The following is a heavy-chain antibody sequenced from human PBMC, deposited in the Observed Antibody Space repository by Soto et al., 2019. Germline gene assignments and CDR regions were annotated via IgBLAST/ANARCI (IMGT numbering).Heavy chain of an antibody. CDR1: GFTFSNAW. CDR3: NTARPVMGPAGMPFYYYGMDV. J-gene: IGHJ6*02. D-gene: IGHD2-2*01. CDR2: IKSKTDGGTT. V-gene: IGHV3-15*01. Sequence: EVQLVESGGGLVKPGGSLRLSCAASGFTFSNAWMSWVRQAPGKGLEWVGRIKSKTDGGTTDYAAPGKGRFTISRDVSKNTLYLQMNSRKTEDTAVYYCNTARPVMGPAGMPFYYYGMDVWGRGTTVTVSS.